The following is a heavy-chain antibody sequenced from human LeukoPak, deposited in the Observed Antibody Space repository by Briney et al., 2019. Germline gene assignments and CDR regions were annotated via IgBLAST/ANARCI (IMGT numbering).Heavy chain of an antibody. CDR3: ARTSIAAREADY. Sequence: GGSLRLSCAASGFTFSRYSMHWVRQAPGKGLEYVSAISNNGGSTFYADSVNGRFTISRDNSKNTLYLQMGSLRTEDMAVYYCARTSIAAREADYRGQGTLVTVSS. CDR1: GFTFSRYS. D-gene: IGHD6-6*01. J-gene: IGHJ4*02. V-gene: IGHV3-64*02. CDR2: ISNNGGST.